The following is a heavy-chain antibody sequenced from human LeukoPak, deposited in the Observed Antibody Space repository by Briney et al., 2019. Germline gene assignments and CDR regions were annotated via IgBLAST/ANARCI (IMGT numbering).Heavy chain of an antibody. CDR3: ARQSVGYCSGGSCYAHYYYYMGV. Sequence: SETLSLTCTVSGGSISSYYWSWIRQPAGKGLEWIGRIYTSGSTNYNPSLKSRVTMSVDTSKNQFSLKLSSVTAADTAVYYCARQSVGYCSGGSCYAHYYYYMGVWGKGTTVTISS. CDR2: IYTSGST. V-gene: IGHV4-4*07. J-gene: IGHJ6*03. D-gene: IGHD2-15*01. CDR1: GGSISSYY.